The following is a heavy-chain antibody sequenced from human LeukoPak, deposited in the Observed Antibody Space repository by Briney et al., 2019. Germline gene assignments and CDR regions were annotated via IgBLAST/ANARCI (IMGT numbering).Heavy chain of an antibody. J-gene: IGHJ4*02. D-gene: IGHD2-2*01. CDR3: ARGYCSSTSCYAYYFDY. Sequence: PGGSLRLSCAASGFTFSSYAMSWVRQAPGKGLEWVSAISGSGGSTYYADSVKGRFTISRDNSENTLYLQMNSLRAEDTAVYYCARGYCSSTSCYAYYFDYWGQGTLVTVSS. CDR1: GFTFSSYA. CDR2: ISGSGGST. V-gene: IGHV3-23*01.